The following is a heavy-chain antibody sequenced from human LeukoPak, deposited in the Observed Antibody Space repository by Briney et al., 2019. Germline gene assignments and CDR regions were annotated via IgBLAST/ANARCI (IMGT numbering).Heavy chain of an antibody. V-gene: IGHV4-34*01. D-gene: IGHD3-16*02. CDR2: INHSGIT. CDR1: GGSFSGYY. J-gene: IGHJ6*03. CDR3: ARGGGDYDYVWGSYRLGYYYYYMDV. Sequence: SETLSLTCAVYGGSFSGYYWSWIRQPPGKGLEWIGEINHSGITNYNPSLKSRVTISVDPTKNQFSLKLSSVRAADTAVYYCARGGGDYDYVWGSYRLGYYYYYMDVWGKGTTVTVSS.